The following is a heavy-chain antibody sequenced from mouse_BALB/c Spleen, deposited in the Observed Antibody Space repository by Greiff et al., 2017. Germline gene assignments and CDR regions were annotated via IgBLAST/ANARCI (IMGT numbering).Heavy chain of an antibody. CDR1: GFSLSTSGMG. Sequence: QVTLKVSGPGILQPSQTLSLTCSFSGFSLSTSGMGVSWIRQPSGKGLEWLAHIYWDDDKRYNPSLKSRLTISKDTSRNQVFLKITSVDTADTATYYCARIDYRYDVDYYAMDYWGQGTSVTVSS. CDR2: IYWDDDK. CDR3: ARIDYRYDVDYYAMDY. D-gene: IGHD2-14*01. V-gene: IGHV8-12*01. J-gene: IGHJ4*01.